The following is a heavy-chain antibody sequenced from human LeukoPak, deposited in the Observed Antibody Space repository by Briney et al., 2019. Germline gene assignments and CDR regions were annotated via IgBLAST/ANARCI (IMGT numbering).Heavy chain of an antibody. CDR2: IRYDGSNK. Sequence: GGSLRLSCAASGFTFSSYGMHWVRQAPGKGLEWVAFIRYDGSNKYYTDSVKGRFTISRDNSKNTLYLQMNSLRAEDTAVYYCAKGRGWEASYYYYYMDVWDKGPRVTISS. D-gene: IGHD1-26*01. CDR1: GFTFSSYG. CDR3: AKGRGWEASYYYYYMDV. V-gene: IGHV3-30*02. J-gene: IGHJ6*03.